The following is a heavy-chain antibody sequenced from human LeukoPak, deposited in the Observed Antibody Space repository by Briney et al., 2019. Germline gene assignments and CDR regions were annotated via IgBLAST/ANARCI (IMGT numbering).Heavy chain of an antibody. CDR3: ASGWQQVGFDY. Sequence: GGSLRLSCAASGFTFCSYWMHWVRQAPGKGLVWVSRINSEGSSTSYADSVKGRFTISRDNAKNTLYLQMNSLRAEDTAVYYCASGWQQVGFDYWGQGTLVTVSS. CDR2: INSEGSST. J-gene: IGHJ4*02. V-gene: IGHV3-74*01. CDR1: GFTFCSYW. D-gene: IGHD6-13*01.